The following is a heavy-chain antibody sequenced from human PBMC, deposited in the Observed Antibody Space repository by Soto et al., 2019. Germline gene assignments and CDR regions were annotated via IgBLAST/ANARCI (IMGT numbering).Heavy chain of an antibody. CDR3: ARGVVVAATAYYFDY. CDR2: IYYSGST. D-gene: IGHD2-15*01. Sequence: QVQLQESGPGLVKPSQTLSPTCTVSGGSISSGGYYWSWIRQHPGKGLEWIGYIYYSGSTYYNPSLKSRVTISVDTSKNQFSLKLSSVTAADTAVYYCARGVVVAATAYYFDYWGQGTLVTVSS. J-gene: IGHJ4*02. CDR1: GGSISSGGYY. V-gene: IGHV4-31*03.